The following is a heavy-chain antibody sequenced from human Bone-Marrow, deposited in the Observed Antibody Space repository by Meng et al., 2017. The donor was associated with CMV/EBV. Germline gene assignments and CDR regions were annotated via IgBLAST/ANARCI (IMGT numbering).Heavy chain of an antibody. V-gene: IGHV3-23*03. Sequence: LSLTCAASGFTFSSYAMSWVRQAPGKGLEWVSVIYSGGSSTYYADSVKGRFTISRDNSKNTLYLQMNSLRAEDTAVYYCAKTLRGSALFGYWGQGTLVTVSS. CDR3: AKTLRGSALFGY. J-gene: IGHJ4*02. CDR2: IYSGGSST. CDR1: GFTFSSYA.